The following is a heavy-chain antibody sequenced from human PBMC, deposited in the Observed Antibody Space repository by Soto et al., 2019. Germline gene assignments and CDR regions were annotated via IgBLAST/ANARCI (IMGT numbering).Heavy chain of an antibody. CDR1: GFTFSSYA. Sequence: EVQLLESGGGLVQPGGSLRLSCAASGFTFSSYAMSWVRQAPGKGLEWVSAISGSGGSTYYADSVKGRFTISRDNSKNTLYLQMNSLRAEDTAVYYCTWNYYNFWSGYYGYYMDVWGKGTTVTVSS. J-gene: IGHJ6*03. CDR2: ISGSGGST. V-gene: IGHV3-23*01. CDR3: TWNYYNFWSGYYGYYMDV. D-gene: IGHD3-3*01.